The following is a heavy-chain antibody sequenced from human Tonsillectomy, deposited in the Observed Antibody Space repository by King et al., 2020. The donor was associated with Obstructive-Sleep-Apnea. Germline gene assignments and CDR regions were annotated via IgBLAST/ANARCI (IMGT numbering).Heavy chain of an antibody. CDR3: ARLRAGQGRNAFDY. J-gene: IGHJ4*02. CDR2: INHSGST. V-gene: IGHV4-34*01. Sequence: VQLQQWGPGLLKPSETLSLTCAVYGESFSGCYWTWIRQPPGKGLEWIGEINHSGSTIYNPSLKSRVTISVDTSKNQFSLNLSSLTAADTAVYYCARLRAGQGRNAFDYWGQGTLVTVSS. CDR1: GESFSGCY.